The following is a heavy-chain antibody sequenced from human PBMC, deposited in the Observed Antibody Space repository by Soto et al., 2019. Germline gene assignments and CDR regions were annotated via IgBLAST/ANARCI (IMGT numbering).Heavy chain of an antibody. D-gene: IGHD3-22*01. CDR2: ISYDGSNK. CDR1: GFTFSSYG. CDR3: AKETNYYDSSGYGMDV. J-gene: IGHJ6*02. Sequence: PGGSLRLSCAASGFTFSSYGMHWVRQAPGKGLEWVAVISYDGSNKYYADSVKGRFTISRDNSKNTLYLQMNSLRAEDTAVYYCAKETNYYDSSGYGMDVWGQGTTVTVSS. V-gene: IGHV3-30*18.